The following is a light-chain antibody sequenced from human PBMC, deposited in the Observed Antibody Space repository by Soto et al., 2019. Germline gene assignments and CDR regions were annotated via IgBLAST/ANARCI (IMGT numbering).Light chain of an antibody. V-gene: IGLV2-14*03. CDR3: SSYTSSSTHVV. CDR2: DVS. J-gene: IGLJ2*01. CDR1: SSDVGGYNY. Sequence: QSALTQPASVSGSPGQSITISCTGTSSDVGGYNYVSWYQHHPGKAPKLMIYDVSNRPSGVSNRFSGSKSGNTASLTISGLQAEDDADYYCSSYTSSSTHVVFGGGTKLTVL.